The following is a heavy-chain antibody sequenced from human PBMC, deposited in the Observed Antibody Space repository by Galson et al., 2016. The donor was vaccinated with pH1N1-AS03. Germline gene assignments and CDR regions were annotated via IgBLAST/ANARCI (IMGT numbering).Heavy chain of an antibody. CDR3: ARHRLSVTHSFSTRGIDV. Sequence: QSGAEVKKPGESLKISCKGSGYSFTNYWIGWVRQMPGKGLEWMGIIYPGDSYTRYSPSFQGQVTISSDKSITTAYLQWSNLKASDTAMYYCARHRLSVTHSFSTRGIDVWGKETTVTVSS. CDR2: IYPGDSYT. V-gene: IGHV5-51*01. CDR1: GYSFTNYW. D-gene: IGHD5/OR15-5a*01. J-gene: IGHJ6*04.